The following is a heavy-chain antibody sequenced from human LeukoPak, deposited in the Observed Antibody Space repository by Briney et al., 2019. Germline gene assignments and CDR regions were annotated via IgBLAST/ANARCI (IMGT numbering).Heavy chain of an antibody. Sequence: GGSLRLSCPASGFTFTTYAMSWVRQAPGKGLEWVSVISGSGGSTYYADSVKGRFTISRDNSKNTLYLQMSSLRAEDTAVYYCATLADAIAAAGTRNYWGQGTLVTVSS. CDR1: GFTFTTYA. V-gene: IGHV3-23*01. J-gene: IGHJ4*02. CDR2: ISGSGGST. CDR3: ATLADAIAAAGTRNY. D-gene: IGHD6-13*01.